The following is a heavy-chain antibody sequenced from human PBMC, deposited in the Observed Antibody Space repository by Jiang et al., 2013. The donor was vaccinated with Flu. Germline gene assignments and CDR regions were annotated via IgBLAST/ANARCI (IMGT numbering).Heavy chain of an antibody. J-gene: IGHJ4*02. D-gene: IGHD2-21*02. V-gene: IGHV5-10-1*01. CDR3: ARHVGCGGDRDLCQASYY. CDR1: GYSFTSYW. CDR2: IDPSDSYT. Sequence: GAEVKKPGESLRISCKGSGYSFTSYWISWVRQMPGKGLEWMGRIDPSDSYTNYSPSFQGHVTISADKSISTAYLQWSSLKASDTAMYYCARHVGCGGDRDLCQASYYWGQGTLVTVSS.